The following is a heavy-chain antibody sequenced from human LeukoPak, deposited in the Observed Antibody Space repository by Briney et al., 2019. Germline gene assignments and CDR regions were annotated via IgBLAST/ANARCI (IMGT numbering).Heavy chain of an antibody. CDR3: ARDGGDGYNFYY. Sequence: ASVKVSCKASGYTFSGYYMHWLRQAPGQGLEWMGWINPNGGVTNYAQKFQGRVAMTRDTSISTAYMELSRLRSDDTAVYYCARDGGDGYNFYYWGQGTLVTVSS. D-gene: IGHD5-24*01. CDR1: GYTFSGYY. V-gene: IGHV1-2*02. CDR2: INPNGGVT. J-gene: IGHJ4*02.